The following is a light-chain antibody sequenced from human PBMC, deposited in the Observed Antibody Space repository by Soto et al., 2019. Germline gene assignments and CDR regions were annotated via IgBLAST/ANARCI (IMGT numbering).Light chain of an antibody. CDR2: GAS. Sequence: EIVLTQSPGTLSLSPGERATLSCRASQSVSSTYLAWYQQKPGQAPRLLIYGASSRVTGIPDMFSGGGSGTDFTLTISMLEPEDFAVYYWQQYGRSPVTFGQGTKVDIK. V-gene: IGKV3-20*01. CDR1: QSVSSTY. CDR3: QQYGRSPVT. J-gene: IGKJ1*01.